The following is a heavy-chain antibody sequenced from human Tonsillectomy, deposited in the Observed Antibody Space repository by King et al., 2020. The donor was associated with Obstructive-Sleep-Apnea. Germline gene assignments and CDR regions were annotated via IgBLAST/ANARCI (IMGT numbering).Heavy chain of an antibody. J-gene: IGHJ4*02. D-gene: IGHD1-1*01. CDR2: IKADGSEK. V-gene: IGHV3-7*01. Sequence: VQLVESGGGLVQPGGSLRLSCAASGFTFSAYWMSWVRQAPGKGLDGVASIKADGSEKYYVDSVKGRFTISRDNAKSSLYLQMNSLRAEDTTLYYCARDVSTGAFDYWGQGTLVTVSS. CDR1: GFTFSAYW. CDR3: ARDVSTGAFDY.